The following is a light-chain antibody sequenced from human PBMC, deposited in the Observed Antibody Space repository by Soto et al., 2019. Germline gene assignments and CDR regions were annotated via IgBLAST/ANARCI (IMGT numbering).Light chain of an antibody. CDR2: RAS. CDR1: QSVRDN. V-gene: IGKV3-15*01. J-gene: IGKJ2*01. Sequence: EILLTQSPCALAVSTGEVATLSCRASQSVRDNLAWYQQKPGQAPRLLIYRASIRATGVPARFGGSGSGTEFTLTISGLQSEDVSIYFCQHYNFLPHSFGQGTKVDIK. CDR3: QHYNFLPHS.